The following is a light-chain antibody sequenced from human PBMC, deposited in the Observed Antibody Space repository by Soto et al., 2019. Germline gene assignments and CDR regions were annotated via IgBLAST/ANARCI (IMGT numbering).Light chain of an antibody. CDR1: QGISSY. J-gene: IGKJ1*01. CDR3: QQYYDFPRT. V-gene: IGKV1-8*01. Sequence: AIQMTQSPSSLSASTGDRVNITCRASQGISSYLAWYQQKPGKAPNLLIYAASTLQSGVPSRFSGSGSGTDFTLTITCLQSEDFATYFCQQYYDFPRTFGQGTKVEI. CDR2: AAS.